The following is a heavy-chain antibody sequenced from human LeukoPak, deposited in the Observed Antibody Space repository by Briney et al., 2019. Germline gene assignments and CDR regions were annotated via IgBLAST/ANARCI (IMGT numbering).Heavy chain of an antibody. D-gene: IGHD1-26*01. Sequence: GGSLRLSCAASGFTFSSYAMSWVRQAPGKGLEWVSAISGSGGSTYYADSVTGRFTISRDNSRNTLYLQMNSLRGDDTAVYYCAKDVGKWESLHFFDYWGQGTLVTVSS. CDR1: GFTFSSYA. V-gene: IGHV3-23*01. CDR3: AKDVGKWESLHFFDY. CDR2: ISGSGGST. J-gene: IGHJ4*02.